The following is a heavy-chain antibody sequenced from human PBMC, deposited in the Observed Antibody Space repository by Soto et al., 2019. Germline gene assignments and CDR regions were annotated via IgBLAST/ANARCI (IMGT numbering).Heavy chain of an antibody. Sequence: QVQLQQWGAGLLKPSETLSLTCAVYGGSFSGYYWSWIRQPPGKGLEWIGEINHSGSTNYNPSLKSRVTISVDTSKNQFSLKLSSVTAADTAVYYCARVPGVRGVIRTYYYYYYMDVWGKGTTVTVSS. CDR1: GGSFSGYY. J-gene: IGHJ6*03. D-gene: IGHD3-10*01. CDR3: ARVPGVRGVIRTYYYYYYMDV. CDR2: INHSGST. V-gene: IGHV4-34*01.